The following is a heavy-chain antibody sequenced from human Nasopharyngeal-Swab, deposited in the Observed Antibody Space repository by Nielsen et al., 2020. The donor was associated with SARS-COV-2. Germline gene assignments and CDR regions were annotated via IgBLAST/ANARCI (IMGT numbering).Heavy chain of an antibody. CDR1: GGSFSGYY. CDR2: INHRGST. CDR3: ARVPGFWYFDL. D-gene: IGHD3-10*01. Sequence: SETLSLTCAVYGGSFSGYYWSWIRQPPGKGLEWIGEINHRGSTNYNPSLKSRVTISVDTSKNQFSLKLSSVTAADTAVYYCARVPGFWYFDLWGRGTLVTVSS. J-gene: IGHJ2*01. V-gene: IGHV4-34*01.